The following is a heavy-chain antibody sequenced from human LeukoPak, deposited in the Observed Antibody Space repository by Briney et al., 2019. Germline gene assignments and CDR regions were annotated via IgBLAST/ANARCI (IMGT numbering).Heavy chain of an antibody. D-gene: IGHD4-17*01. CDR1: GFTFDDYG. CDR2: INWNGGST. V-gene: IGHV3-20*04. J-gene: IGHJ4*02. CDR3: ARDISYDYGGYARIGPFDY. Sequence: PGGSLRLSCAASGFTFDDYGMSWVRQAPGKGLEWVSGINWNGGSTGYADSVKGRFTISRDNAKNSLYLQMNSLRAEDTALYYCARDISYDYGGYARIGPFDYWGQGTLVTVSS.